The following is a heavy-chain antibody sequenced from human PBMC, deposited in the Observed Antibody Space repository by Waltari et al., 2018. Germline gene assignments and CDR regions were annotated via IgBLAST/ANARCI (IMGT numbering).Heavy chain of an antibody. V-gene: IGHV3-30*02. CDR1: GFTFSSYG. J-gene: IGHJ4*02. CDR2: IRYDGSNK. CDR3: PKGELVWPDY. Sequence: QVQLVESGGGVVQPGGSLRLSCAASGFTFSSYGMHWVRQAPGKGLDWVAFIRYDGSNKYYADAGKGRFTSARDNSKNTLYLEMNSLRAEDTALYYCPKGELVWPDYWGQGTLVTVSS. D-gene: IGHD3-16*01.